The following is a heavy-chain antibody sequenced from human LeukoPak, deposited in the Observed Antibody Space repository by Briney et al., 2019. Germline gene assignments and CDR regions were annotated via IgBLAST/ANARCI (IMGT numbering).Heavy chain of an antibody. V-gene: IGHV1-2*02. CDR3: ARDRGARIAAAGTDAFDI. D-gene: IGHD6-13*01. CDR1: GYTFTGYY. CDR2: INPNSGGT. Sequence: EASVKVSCKASGYTFTGYYMHWVRRAPGQGLEWMGWINPNSGGTNYAQKFQGRVTMTRDTSISTAYMELSRLRSDDTAVYYCARDRGARIAAAGTDAFDIWGQGTMVTVSS. J-gene: IGHJ3*02.